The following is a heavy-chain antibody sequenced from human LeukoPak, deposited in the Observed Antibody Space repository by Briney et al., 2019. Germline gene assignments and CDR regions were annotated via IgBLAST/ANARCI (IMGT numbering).Heavy chain of an antibody. CDR3: AKDLSYAFDY. J-gene: IGHJ4*02. D-gene: IGHD5-18*01. Sequence: GGSLRLSCAASGFTFSIYAMSWVRQAPGKGLEWVSAISASDSRPYYADSVKGRFTISRDNSENTLYLRLNGLRGEDTAIYYCAKDLSYAFDYWGQGTLVTVSS. CDR2: ISASDSRP. V-gene: IGHV3-23*01. CDR1: GFTFSIYA.